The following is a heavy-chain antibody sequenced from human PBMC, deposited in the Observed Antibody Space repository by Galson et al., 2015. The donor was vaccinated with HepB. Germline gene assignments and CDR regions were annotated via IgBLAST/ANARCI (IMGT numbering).Heavy chain of an antibody. Sequence: VKVSCKASGFTFTNSAMQWVRQARGQRLEWIGWIVVGSGNTNYAQKFQERVTITRDMSTSTAYMELSSLRSEDTAVYYCAAGLRGSGSYYNDYWGQGTLVTVSS. D-gene: IGHD3-10*01. CDR3: AAGLRGSGSYYNDY. J-gene: IGHJ4*02. V-gene: IGHV1-58*02. CDR2: IVVGSGNT. CDR1: GFTFTNSA.